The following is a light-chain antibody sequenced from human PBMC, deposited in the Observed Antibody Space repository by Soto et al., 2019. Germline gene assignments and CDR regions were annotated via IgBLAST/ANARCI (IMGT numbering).Light chain of an antibody. J-gene: IGLJ2*01. CDR2: EVT. Sequence: QSALTQPPSASGSPRQSVTISCTGTSSDVGGYNYVSWYQQHPGKVPKLLIYEVTRRPSGVPDRFSGSKSGNTASLTVSVLQAEYEAHYYCSSYAGNNVVIFGGGTKLTVL. V-gene: IGLV2-8*01. CDR3: SSYAGNNVVI. CDR1: SSDVGGYNY.